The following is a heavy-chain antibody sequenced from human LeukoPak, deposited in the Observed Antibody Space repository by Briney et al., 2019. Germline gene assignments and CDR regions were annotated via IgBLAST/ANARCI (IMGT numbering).Heavy chain of an antibody. J-gene: IGHJ4*02. Sequence: PGGSLRLSCAASGFTFSSYSMNWVRQAPGKGLEWVSSISSSSSYIYYADSVKGRFTISRDHSKNTLYLQMNSLRAEDTAIYYCASANWNDWGQGTLVTVSS. V-gene: IGHV3-21*04. CDR3: ASANWND. CDR1: GFTFSSYS. CDR2: ISSSSSYI. D-gene: IGHD1-20*01.